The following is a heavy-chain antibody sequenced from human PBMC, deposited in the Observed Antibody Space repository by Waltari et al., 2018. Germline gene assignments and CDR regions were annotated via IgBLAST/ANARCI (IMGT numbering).Heavy chain of an antibody. CDR3: ASRIMVGFDY. J-gene: IGHJ4*02. CDR2: IYSGGST. Sequence: EVQLVESGGGLVQPGGSLRLSCDAPTIPVRNNYMSWVRQAPGKGLQWVATIYSGGSTNYADSLKGRFAISRDNSKNTLYLQMNSLRAEDTAVYYCASRIMVGFDYWGQGTLVTVSS. V-gene: IGHV3-66*01. CDR1: TIPVRNNY. D-gene: IGHD3-10*01.